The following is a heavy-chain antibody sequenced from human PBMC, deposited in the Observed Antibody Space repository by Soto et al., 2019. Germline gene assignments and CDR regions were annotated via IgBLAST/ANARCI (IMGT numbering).Heavy chain of an antibody. Sequence: PGGSLRLSCAASGFTFSSYAMSWVRQAPGKGLEWVSDMSGSGGSTYYADSVKGRFTISRDISKNTLYLQMSSLRAEDTAVYYCAKETSSAAGYGMDVWGRGTTVTVSS. CDR2: MSGSGGST. V-gene: IGHV3-23*01. D-gene: IGHD6-13*01. CDR1: GFTFSSYA. CDR3: AKETSSAAGYGMDV. J-gene: IGHJ6*02.